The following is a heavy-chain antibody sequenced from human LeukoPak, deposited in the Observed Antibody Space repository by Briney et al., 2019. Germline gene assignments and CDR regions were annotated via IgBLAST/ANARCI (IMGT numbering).Heavy chain of an antibody. CDR2: IKSKTDGGTT. Sequence: GGPLRLSCAASGFTFSNAKMSWVRQAPGKGLEWVGRIKSKTDGGTTDYAAPVKGRFTISRDDSKNTLYLQMITLETEDTAVYYCTGGVESGTYLHYWGQGTLVTASS. D-gene: IGHD3-16*01. V-gene: IGHV3-15*01. CDR1: GFTFSNAK. J-gene: IGHJ4*02. CDR3: TGGVESGTYLHY.